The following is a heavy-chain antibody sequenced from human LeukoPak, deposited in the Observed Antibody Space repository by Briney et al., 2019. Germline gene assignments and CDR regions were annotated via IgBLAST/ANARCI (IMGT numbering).Heavy chain of an antibody. Sequence: PSETLSLTCTVSGGSLISYYWSWIRQPPGKGLEWIGYIYYSGSTNYSPSLKSRVTISVDTSKNQFSLKLSSVTAADTAVYYCARMGELTTVTTAAFDIWGQGTMVTASS. CDR3: ARMGELTTVTTAAFDI. CDR2: IYYSGST. CDR1: GGSLISYY. V-gene: IGHV4-59*01. D-gene: IGHD4-17*01. J-gene: IGHJ3*02.